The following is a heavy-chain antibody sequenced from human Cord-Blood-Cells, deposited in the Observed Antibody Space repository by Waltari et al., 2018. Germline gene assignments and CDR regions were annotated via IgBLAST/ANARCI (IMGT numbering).Heavy chain of an antibody. J-gene: IGHJ3*02. Sequence: QVQLVQSGAEVKKPGASVKVSCKASGYTFTGYYMHWVRQAPGQGLEWMRRINPNRGGRSYAQKCQVRVTMTRDTSISTAYMELSRLRSDDTAVYYCARDSEELELRFWNAVDIWGQGTMVTVSS. CDR1: GYTFTGYY. CDR3: ARDSEELELRFWNAVDI. D-gene: IGHD1-7*01. CDR2: INPNRGGR. V-gene: IGHV1-2*06.